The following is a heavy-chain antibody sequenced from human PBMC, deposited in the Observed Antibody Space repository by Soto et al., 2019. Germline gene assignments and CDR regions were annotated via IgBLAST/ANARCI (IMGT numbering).Heavy chain of an antibody. D-gene: IGHD2-15*01. J-gene: IGHJ5*02. CDR3: ARDLTGSGHLWWFDP. V-gene: IGHV1-18*01. Sequence: QVQLVQSGAEVKKPGASVKVSCQASGYTFTSYGISWVRQDPGQGLEWMGWISAYNGNTNYAQKLQGRVTMTTDTSTSTAYMELRSLRSDDTAVYYCARDLTGSGHLWWFDPWGQGTLVTVSS. CDR2: ISAYNGNT. CDR1: GYTFTSYG.